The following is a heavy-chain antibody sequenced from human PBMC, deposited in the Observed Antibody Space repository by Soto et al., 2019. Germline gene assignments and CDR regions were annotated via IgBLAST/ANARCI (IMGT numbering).Heavy chain of an antibody. V-gene: IGHV1-3*01. Sequence: ASVKVSCKASGYTFTSYALHWVRQAPGQRLEWMGWINAGNGNTKYSQKFQGRVTITKDTSAATAYMELSSLRSEDTAVYYCARDLGGWPDYWGQGTLVTVSS. J-gene: IGHJ4*02. CDR2: INAGNGNT. D-gene: IGHD2-15*01. CDR1: GYTFTSYA. CDR3: ARDLGGWPDY.